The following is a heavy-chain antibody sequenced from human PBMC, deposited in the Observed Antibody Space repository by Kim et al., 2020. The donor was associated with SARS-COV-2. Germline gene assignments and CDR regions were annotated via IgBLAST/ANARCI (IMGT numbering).Heavy chain of an antibody. D-gene: IGHD5-12*01. CDR3: VTGQGGYDLPDF. V-gene: IGHV3-15*01. CDR1: GFSFTYAW. CDR2: IRSKRDGGTT. Sequence: GGSLRLSCVASGFSFTYAWMSWVRQAPGKGLEWVGRIRSKRDGGTTDYAAPVKGRFTISRDDSKNTLFLQMNSLRKDDTAVYYYVTGQGGYDLPDFWGQG. J-gene: IGHJ4*02.